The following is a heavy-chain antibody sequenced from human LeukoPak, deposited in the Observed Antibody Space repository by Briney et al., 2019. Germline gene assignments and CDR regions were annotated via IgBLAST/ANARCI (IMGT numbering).Heavy chain of an antibody. CDR2: IYYSGST. Sequence: SETLSLTCTVSGGSISSNSYYWVRIRQPPGLGREWNGSIYYSGSTYYNPSLKSRVTISVDTSKNQFSLKLSSVTAADTAVYYCARGARYSYGYAHNWFDPWGQGTLVTVSS. V-gene: IGHV4-39*07. D-gene: IGHD5-18*01. CDR1: GGSISSNSYY. J-gene: IGHJ5*02. CDR3: ARGARYSYGYAHNWFDP.